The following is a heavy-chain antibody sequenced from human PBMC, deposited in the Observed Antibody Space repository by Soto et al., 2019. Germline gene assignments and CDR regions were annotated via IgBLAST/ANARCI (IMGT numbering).Heavy chain of an antibody. V-gene: IGHV4-31*03. CDR1: GGSISSGGYY. J-gene: IGHJ4*02. CDR3: ARSFDFWSGYATIDY. D-gene: IGHD3-3*01. Sequence: SETLSLTCTVSGGSISSGGYYWSWIRQHPGKGLEWIGYIYYSGSTYYNPSLKSRVTISVDTSKNQFSLKLSSATAADTAVYYCARSFDFWSGYATIDYWGQGTLVTVSS. CDR2: IYYSGST.